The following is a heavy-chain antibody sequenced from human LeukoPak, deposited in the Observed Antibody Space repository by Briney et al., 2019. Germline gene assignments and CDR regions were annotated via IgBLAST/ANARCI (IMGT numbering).Heavy chain of an antibody. CDR2: LSGDGSST. CDR3: ARASTTVPNLLDN. D-gene: IGHD4-17*01. CDR1: GFTFSTYW. J-gene: IGHJ4*02. V-gene: IGHV3-74*03. Sequence: GGSLRLSCVAPGFTFSTYWMHWVRQAPGKGLLWVSRLSGDGSSTAYADSLKGRSTISRDNAKHTLYLQMNSLRAEDTAVYFCARASTTVPNLLDNWGQGTLVTVSS.